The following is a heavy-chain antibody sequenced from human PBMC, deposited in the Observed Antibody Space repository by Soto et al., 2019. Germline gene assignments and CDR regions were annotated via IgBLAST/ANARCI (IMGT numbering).Heavy chain of an antibody. V-gene: IGHV3-53*01. CDR3: ARDPSKELGLDV. D-gene: IGHD1-7*01. CDR2: IYSGGDT. J-gene: IGHJ6*02. Sequence: EVQLVESGGGLIQPGGSLRLSCAASGFTVSSNYMSWVRQAPGKGLEWASIIYSGGDTYYADSVKGRFTISRDNSKNTLYLQMNSLRAEDTAVYYCARDPSKELGLDVWGQGTTVTISS. CDR1: GFTVSSNY.